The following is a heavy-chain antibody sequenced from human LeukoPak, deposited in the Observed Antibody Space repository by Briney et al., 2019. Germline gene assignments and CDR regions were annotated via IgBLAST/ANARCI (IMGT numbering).Heavy chain of an antibody. Sequence: GGSLRLSCAASGFTFSSFWMGWVRPAPGKGLEWVANMKEDGSEKYYVDSVKGRFTISRDNAKNSLYLQMNSLRAEDTAVYYCARECLAAAADYWGQGTLVTVSS. CDR1: GFTFSSFW. D-gene: IGHD6-25*01. V-gene: IGHV3-7*01. J-gene: IGHJ4*02. CDR2: MKEDGSEK. CDR3: ARECLAAAADY.